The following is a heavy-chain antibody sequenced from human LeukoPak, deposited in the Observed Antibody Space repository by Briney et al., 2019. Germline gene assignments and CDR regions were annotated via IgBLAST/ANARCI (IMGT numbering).Heavy chain of an antibody. V-gene: IGHV3-21*01. CDR2: ISSSSSYI. J-gene: IGHJ4*02. D-gene: IGHD6-13*01. CDR3: ARAPYSSSWYSPPDY. Sequence: GGSLRLSCAASGFTFSSYSMNWVRQAPGKGLEWVSSISSSSSYIYYADSVKGRFTISRENAKNSLYLQMNSLRAGDTAVYYCARAPYSSSWYSPPDYWGQGTLVTVSS. CDR1: GFTFSSYS.